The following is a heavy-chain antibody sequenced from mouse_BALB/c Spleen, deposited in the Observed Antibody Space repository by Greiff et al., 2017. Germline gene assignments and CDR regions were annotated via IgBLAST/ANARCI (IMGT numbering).Heavy chain of an antibody. J-gene: IGHJ3*01. CDR1: GFTFSSYG. CDR3: ARLSGGYSNHPWFAY. CDR2: ISSGGSYT. D-gene: IGHD2-5*01. Sequence: EVHLVESGGDLVKPGGSLKLSCAASGFTFSSYGMSWVRQTPDKRLEWVATISSGGSYTYYPDSVKGRFTISRDNAKNTLYLQMSSLKSEDTAMYYCARLSGGYSNHPWFAYWGQGTLVTVSA. V-gene: IGHV5-6*01.